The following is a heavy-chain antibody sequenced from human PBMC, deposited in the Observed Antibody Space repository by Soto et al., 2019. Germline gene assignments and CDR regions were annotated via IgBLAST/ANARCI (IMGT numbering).Heavy chain of an antibody. CDR1: GGTFSSYA. CDR3: ARNSKLLWFRELYDEYYDGMYV. J-gene: IGHJ6*02. V-gene: IGHV1-69*06. D-gene: IGHD3-10*01. CDR2: IIPIFGTA. Sequence: SVKVSCKASGGTFSSYAISWVRQAPGQGLEWMGGIIPIFGTANYAQKFQGRVTITADKSTSTAYMELSSLRSEDTAVYYCARNSKLLWFRELYDEYYDGMYVCGQGSTVTVS.